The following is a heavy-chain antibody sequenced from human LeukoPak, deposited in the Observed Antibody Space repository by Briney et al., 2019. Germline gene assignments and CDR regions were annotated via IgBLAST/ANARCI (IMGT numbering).Heavy chain of an antibody. D-gene: IGHD1-26*01. CDR1: GFTFSSYD. CDR2: IGTAGDT. J-gene: IGHJ4*02. CDR3: ARDRGSYMWEAADY. V-gene: IGHV3-13*01. Sequence: AGGSLRLSCAASGFTFSSYDMHWVRQATGKGLEWVSAIGTAGDTYYPGSVKGRFTISRENAKNSLYLQMNSLRAGDTAVYYCARDRGSYMWEAADYWGQGTLVTVSS.